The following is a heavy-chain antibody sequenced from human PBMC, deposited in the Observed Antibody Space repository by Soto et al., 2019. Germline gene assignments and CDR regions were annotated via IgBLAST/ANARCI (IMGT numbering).Heavy chain of an antibody. J-gene: IGHJ4*02. CDR1: GFTFSNAW. CDR3: NTDRSLYDSSGYYLY. CDR2: IKSKTDGGTT. D-gene: IGHD3-22*01. Sequence: GGSLRLSCAASGFTFSNAWMNWVRQAPGKGLEWVGRIKSKTDGGTTDYAAPVKGRFTISRDDSKNTLYLQMNSLKTEDTAVYYCNTDRSLYDSSGYYLYWGQGTLVTVSS. V-gene: IGHV3-15*07.